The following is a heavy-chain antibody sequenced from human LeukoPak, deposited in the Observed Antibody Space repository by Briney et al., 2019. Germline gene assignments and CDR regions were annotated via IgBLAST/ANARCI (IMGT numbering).Heavy chain of an antibody. V-gene: IGHV3-7*03. Sequence: GGSLRLSCAASGFAFSDYWMTWVRQAPGKGLEWVANIKQDGSEKYLVDSVKGRLTISRDNAKGSLYLQMNSMRAEDTAVYYCVRAPYYSGIEHYFDHWGQGILVTVSS. J-gene: IGHJ4*02. CDR1: GFAFSDYW. CDR3: VRAPYYSGIEHYFDH. CDR2: IKQDGSEK. D-gene: IGHD3-22*01.